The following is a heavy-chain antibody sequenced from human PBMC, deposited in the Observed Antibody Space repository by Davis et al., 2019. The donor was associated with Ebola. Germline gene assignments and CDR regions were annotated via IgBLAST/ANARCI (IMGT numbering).Heavy chain of an antibody. J-gene: IGHJ6*02. CDR2: IYYSGST. V-gene: IGHV4-59*01. D-gene: IGHD6-13*01. CDR3: ARVSSSSWKHYYYYYGMDV. Sequence: MPSETLSLTCTVSGGSISSYYWSWIRQPPGKGLEWIGNIYYSGSTNYNPSLKSRVTISVDTSKNQFSLKLSSVTAADTAVYYCARVSSSSWKHYYYYYGMDVWGQGTTVTVSS. CDR1: GGSISSYY.